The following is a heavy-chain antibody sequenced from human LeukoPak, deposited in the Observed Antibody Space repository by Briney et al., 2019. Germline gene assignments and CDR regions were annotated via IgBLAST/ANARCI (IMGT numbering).Heavy chain of an antibody. D-gene: IGHD6-19*01. CDR1: GFTFNRKA. V-gene: IGHV3-23*01. CDR3: VRRGDASSGWGDHDY. J-gene: IGHJ4*02. CDR2: IGGSGDKT. Sequence: GGPLRLSCAACGFTFNRKAISGLRGARGKGLEWVSTIGGSGDKTFSADSVKGRFTISRDNSKNMLHLQMSSLTGEDTALYYCVRRGDASSGWGDHDYWGQGALVTVSS.